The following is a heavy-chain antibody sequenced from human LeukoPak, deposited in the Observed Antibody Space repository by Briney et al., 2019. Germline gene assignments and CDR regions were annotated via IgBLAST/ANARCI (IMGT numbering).Heavy chain of an antibody. J-gene: IGHJ4*02. V-gene: IGHV4-34*01. Sequence: PSETLSLTCAVYGGSFSGYYWSWIRQPPGKGLEWIGEINHSGSTNYNPSLKSRVTISVDTSKNQFSLKLSSVTAADTAVYFCAEYTPSSAHFDRWGQGILVTVSS. CDR2: INHSGST. CDR3: AEYTPSSAHFDR. CDR1: GGSFSGYY. D-gene: IGHD6-6*01.